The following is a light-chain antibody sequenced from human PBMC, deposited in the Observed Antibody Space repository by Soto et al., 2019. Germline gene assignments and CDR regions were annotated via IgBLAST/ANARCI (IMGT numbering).Light chain of an antibody. Sequence: VLTQSPGTLSLSPGERATLSCRASQSVTTTYLGWYQQKPGQAPRLLVYGTSSRATGIPDRFSGSGSGPDFTLTISSLEPEDFAVYYCQHYGSSPPMYTFGQGTKLEIK. J-gene: IGKJ2*01. CDR3: QHYGSSPPMYT. CDR1: QSVTTTY. CDR2: GTS. V-gene: IGKV3-20*01.